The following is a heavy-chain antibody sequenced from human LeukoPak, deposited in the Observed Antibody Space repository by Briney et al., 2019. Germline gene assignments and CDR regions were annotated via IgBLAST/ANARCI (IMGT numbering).Heavy chain of an antibody. CDR1: GYTFTSYG. V-gene: IGHV1-46*01. CDR2: INPSGGST. CDR3: AISSHRGLDY. Sequence: ASVKVSCKASGYTFTSYGISWVRQAPGQGLEWMGIINPSGGSTSYAQKFQGRVTMTRDTSTSTVYMELSSLRSEDTAVYYCAISSHRGLDYWGQGTLVTVSS. D-gene: IGHD2-2*01. J-gene: IGHJ4*02.